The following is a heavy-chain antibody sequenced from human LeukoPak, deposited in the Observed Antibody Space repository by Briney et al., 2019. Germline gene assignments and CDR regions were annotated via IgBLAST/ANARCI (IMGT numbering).Heavy chain of an antibody. V-gene: IGHV1-2*02. CDR3: ARDRVEWIQLWSDAFDI. J-gene: IGHJ3*02. CDR2: INPNSGGT. Sequence: ASVKVSCKASGYTFTGYYMHWVRQAPGQGLEWMGWINPNSGGTNYAQKFQGRVTITRDTTISTAYMELSRLRSDDTAVYYCARDRVEWIQLWSDAFDIWGQGTMVTVSS. D-gene: IGHD5-18*01. CDR1: GYTFTGYY.